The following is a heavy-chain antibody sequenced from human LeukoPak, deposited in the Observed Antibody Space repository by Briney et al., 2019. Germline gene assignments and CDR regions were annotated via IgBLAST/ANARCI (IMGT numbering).Heavy chain of an antibody. Sequence: ASVKVSCKASGYTFTGYYMHWVRQAPGQGLEWMGWMNPSSGERKYVQSFQGRVTLTQDTSITTAYMELSSLTSDDTAVYYCAISYGRVAGTGFDYWGKGTLVSVAT. CDR2: MNPSSGER. J-gene: IGHJ4*02. CDR3: AISYGRVAGTGFDY. CDR1: GYTFTGYY. D-gene: IGHD6-19*01. V-gene: IGHV1-2*02.